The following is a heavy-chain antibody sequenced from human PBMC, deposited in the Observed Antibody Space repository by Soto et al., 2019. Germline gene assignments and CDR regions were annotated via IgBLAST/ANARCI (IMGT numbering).Heavy chain of an antibody. D-gene: IGHD2-15*01. V-gene: IGHV4-39*01. CDR2: SYYSGTT. Sequence: PSETLSLTCSVSGDSISRSSYYWGWIRQPPGTGLEWIGNSYYSGTTYYNPSLKNRVAISVDTSKNQFSLKLNSVTGADTAVYFCASGYCSAGTCSPPGYWGQGTLVTVS. CDR1: GDSISRSSYY. CDR3: ASGYCSAGTCSPPGY. J-gene: IGHJ4*02.